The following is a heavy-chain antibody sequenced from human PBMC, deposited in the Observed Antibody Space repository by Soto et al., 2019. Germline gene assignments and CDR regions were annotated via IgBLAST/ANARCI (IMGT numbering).Heavy chain of an antibody. CDR1: GGSNSSGDYY. CDR2: IYYSGST. V-gene: IGHV4-30-4*01. D-gene: IGHD2-21*02. Sequence: SEALSLTCTVSGGSNSSGDYYWSWIRQPPGKGLEWIGYIYYSGSTYYNPSLKSRVTISVDTSKNQFSLKLSSVTAADTAVYYCADVVVTAIGYFQHWGQGTLVTVSS. J-gene: IGHJ1*01. CDR3: ADVVVTAIGYFQH.